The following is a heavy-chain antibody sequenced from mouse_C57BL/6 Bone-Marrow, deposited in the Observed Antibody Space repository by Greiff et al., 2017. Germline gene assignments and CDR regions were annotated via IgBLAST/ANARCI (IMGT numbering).Heavy chain of an antibody. D-gene: IGHD4-1*01. CDR1: GYTFTSYW. CDR2: IYPTSGRT. J-gene: IGHJ2*01. Sequence: QVQLQQPGAELVKPGASVKMSCKASGYTFTSYWITWVKQRPGQGLEWIGDIYPTSGRTNHNEKFKSKAILTVDTSSNTADMQLSSLTSEDSAVFYCARSGPLGRSFDYWGQGTTLTVSS. CDR3: ARSGPLGRSFDY. V-gene: IGHV1-55*01.